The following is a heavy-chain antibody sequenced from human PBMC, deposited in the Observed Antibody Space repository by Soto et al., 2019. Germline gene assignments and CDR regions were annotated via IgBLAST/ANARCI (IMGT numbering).Heavy chain of an antibody. CDR2: ISSSSTI. Sequence: PGGSLRLSCAASGFTFSDYGMSWVRQAPGKGLEWVSYISSSSTIYYADSVKGRFTISRDNAKNSLYLQMNSLRDEDTAVYYCARDTPYYHDSSGYYFDAFDIWGQGTMVTVSS. CDR3: ARDTPYYHDSSGYYFDAFDI. V-gene: IGHV3-48*02. CDR1: GFTFSDYG. J-gene: IGHJ3*02. D-gene: IGHD3-22*01.